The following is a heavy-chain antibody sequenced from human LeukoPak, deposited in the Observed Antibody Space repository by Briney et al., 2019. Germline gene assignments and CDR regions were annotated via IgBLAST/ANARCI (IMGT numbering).Heavy chain of an antibody. V-gene: IGHV3-23*01. D-gene: IGHD2-2*02. Sequence: GGSLRLSCAASGFTFDDYAMSWVRQAPGKGLEWVSAISGSGGSTYYADSVKGRFTISRDNSKNTLYLQMNSLRAEDTAVYYCAGYNCSSTKCYIGGFDYWGQGTLVTVSS. CDR2: ISGSGGST. J-gene: IGHJ4*02. CDR1: GFTFDDYA. CDR3: AGYNCSSTKCYIGGFDY.